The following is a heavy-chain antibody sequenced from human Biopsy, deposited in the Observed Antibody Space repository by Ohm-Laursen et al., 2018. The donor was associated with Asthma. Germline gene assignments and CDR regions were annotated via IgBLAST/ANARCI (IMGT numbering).Heavy chain of an antibody. Sequence: SLRLSCAASGMSVSDYYMTWLRQSPGKGLEWLSHIGIKGTSIYYADFVKGRFTISRDNAKNSLFLQMNGLRADDTAVYFCAGGRYCSGASCLYGMDVWGQGTTVSVSS. CDR3: AGGRYCSGASCLYGMDV. J-gene: IGHJ6*02. CDR1: GMSVSDYY. D-gene: IGHD2-15*01. V-gene: IGHV3-11*01. CDR2: IGIKGTSI.